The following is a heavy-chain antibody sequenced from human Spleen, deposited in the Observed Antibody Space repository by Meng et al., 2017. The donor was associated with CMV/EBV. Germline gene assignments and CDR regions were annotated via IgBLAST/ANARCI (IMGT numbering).Heavy chain of an antibody. Sequence: QVQLVQSGAEVKKPGASAKVSCKASGYTFTSYGMSWLRQAPGQGLEWMGWISAYNGNTIYAQKVQGRVTMTTDASTNTAYLELRSLRSDDTAVYYCARDQQLIPAEYFQHWGPGTLVTVSS. J-gene: IGHJ1*01. V-gene: IGHV1-18*01. CDR3: ARDQQLIPAEYFQH. CDR1: GYTFTSYG. CDR2: ISAYNGNT. D-gene: IGHD6-13*01.